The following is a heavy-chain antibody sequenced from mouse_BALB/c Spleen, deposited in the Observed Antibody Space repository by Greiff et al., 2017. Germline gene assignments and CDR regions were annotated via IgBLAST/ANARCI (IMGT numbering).Heavy chain of an antibody. CDR2: FYPGSGSI. Sequence: VQRVESGAGLVKPGASVKLSCKASGYTFTEYIIHWVKQRSGQGLEWIGWFYPGSGSIKYNEKFKDKATLTADKSSSTVYMELSRLTSEDSAVYFCARHEDDGYPAWFAYWGQGTLVTVSA. CDR3: ARHEDDGYPAWFAY. CDR1: GYTFTEYI. D-gene: IGHD2-3*01. J-gene: IGHJ3*01. V-gene: IGHV1-62-2*01.